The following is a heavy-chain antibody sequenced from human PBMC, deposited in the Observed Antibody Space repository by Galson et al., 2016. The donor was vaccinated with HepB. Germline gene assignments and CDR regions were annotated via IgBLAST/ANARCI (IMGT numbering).Heavy chain of an antibody. D-gene: IGHD2-15*01. Sequence: LRLSCAASGITVSSNYMSWVRQPPGKGLEWIGYVYYSGSTYYNPYLKNRVTISVDTSKRQFSLKLSSVTAADTAVYYCGRESGGSYPDYYYGMDVWGRGTTVTVSS. J-gene: IGHJ6*02. CDR1: GITVSSNY. CDR2: VYYSGST. CDR3: GRESGGSYPDYYYGMDV. V-gene: IGHV4-59*02.